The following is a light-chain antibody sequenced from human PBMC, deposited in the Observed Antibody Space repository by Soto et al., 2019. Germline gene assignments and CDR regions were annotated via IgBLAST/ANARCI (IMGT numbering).Light chain of an antibody. J-gene: IGKJ4*02. CDR3: QQYRNWPRT. CDR1: QSVDIN. CDR2: GAS. Sequence: DIVLTQSPATLSVSPGERVTLSCRASQSVDINLAWYQQKPGQAPRLLIYGASARATDMPGRFSGRGSGTELTLTTNSLQSEDFAVYYCQQYRNWPRTFGGGTKVDIX. V-gene: IGKV3-15*01.